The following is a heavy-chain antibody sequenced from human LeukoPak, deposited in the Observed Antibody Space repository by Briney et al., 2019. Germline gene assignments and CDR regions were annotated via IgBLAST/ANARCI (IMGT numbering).Heavy chain of an antibody. D-gene: IGHD4-17*01. J-gene: IGHJ3*02. CDR1: GFTFDDYA. CDR3: AKDWSYGAHAFDI. CDR2: ISWNSGSI. Sequence: QPGGSLRLSCAASGFTFDDYAMHWVRQAPGKGLEWVSGISWNSGSIGYADSVKGRFTISRDNAKNSLYLQMNSLKAEDMALYYCAKDWSYGAHAFDIWGQGTMVTVSS. V-gene: IGHV3-9*03.